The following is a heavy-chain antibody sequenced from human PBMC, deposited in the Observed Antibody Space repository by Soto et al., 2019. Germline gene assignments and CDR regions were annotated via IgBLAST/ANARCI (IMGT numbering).Heavy chain of an antibody. V-gene: IGHV3-30-3*01. CDR3: ARELERLLVD. J-gene: IGHJ4*02. CDR2: ISYDGSNK. D-gene: IGHD1-1*01. Sequence: QVQLVESGGGVVQPGRSLRLSCAASGFTFSSYAMHWVRQAPGKGLEWVAVISYDGSNKYYADSVKGRFTISRDNSKNPLYLQMNSLRAEDTAVYYCARELERLLVDWGQGTLVTVSS. CDR1: GFTFSSYA.